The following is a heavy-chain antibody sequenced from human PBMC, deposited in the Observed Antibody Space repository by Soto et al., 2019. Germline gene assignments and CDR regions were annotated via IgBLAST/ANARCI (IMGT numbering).Heavy chain of an antibody. D-gene: IGHD3-3*01. V-gene: IGHV3-21*01. J-gene: IGHJ6*02. CDR3: ARAEVTSRRGYGGYYYYGMDV. CDR2: ISSSSSYI. CDR1: GFTFSSYS. Sequence: EVQLVESGGGLVKPGGSLRLSCAASGFTFSSYSMNWVRQAPGKGLEWVSSISSSSSYIYYADSVKGRFTISRDNAKNSLYLQMNSLRAEDTAVYYCARAEVTSRRGYGGYYYYGMDVWGQGTTVTVS.